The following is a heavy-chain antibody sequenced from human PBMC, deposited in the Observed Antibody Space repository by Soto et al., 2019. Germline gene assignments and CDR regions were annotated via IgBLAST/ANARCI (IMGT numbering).Heavy chain of an antibody. V-gene: IGHV3-33*01. CDR1: GFPFSGYG. J-gene: IGHJ4*02. D-gene: IGHD1-1*01. Sequence: PGGSLRLSCAASGFPFSGYGMHWVRQAPGKGLEWVAVIWYDGNNKYYSESVKGRFTISRDNSKNTLFLQMNSMRAEDTAIYYRARDVQSFSPAYYFDYWGQGALVTVSS. CDR2: IWYDGNNK. CDR3: ARDVQSFSPAYYFDY.